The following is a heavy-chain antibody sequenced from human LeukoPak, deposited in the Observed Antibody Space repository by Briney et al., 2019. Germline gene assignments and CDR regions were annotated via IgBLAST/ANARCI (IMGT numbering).Heavy chain of an antibody. CDR3: AKEGRIAVAGHPDDAFDI. CDR1: GFTFSSYA. V-gene: IGHV3-23*01. D-gene: IGHD6-19*01. J-gene: IGHJ3*02. Sequence: SGGSLRLSCAASGFTFSSYAMSWVRQAPGKGLEWVSAISGSGGSTYYADSVKGRFTISRDNSKNTLYLQMNSLRAEDTAVYYCAKEGRIAVAGHPDDAFDIWGQGTMVTVSS. CDR2: ISGSGGST.